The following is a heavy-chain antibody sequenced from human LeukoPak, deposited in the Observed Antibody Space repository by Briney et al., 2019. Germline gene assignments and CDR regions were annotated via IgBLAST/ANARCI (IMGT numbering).Heavy chain of an antibody. CDR1: VYTFTSYD. D-gene: IGHD6-19*01. CDR3: ARSAREAVAANFDY. J-gene: IGHJ4*02. Sequence: ASVKVSCKASVYTFTSYDINWVRQAPGQGLEWMGIINPSGGSTSYAQTFQGRVTMTRDTSTRTVYMELSSLRSEDTAVYYCARSAREAVAANFDYWGQGTLVTVSS. CDR2: INPSGGST. V-gene: IGHV1-46*01.